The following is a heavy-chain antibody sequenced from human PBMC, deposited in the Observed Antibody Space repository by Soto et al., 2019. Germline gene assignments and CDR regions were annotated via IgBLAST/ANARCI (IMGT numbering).Heavy chain of an antibody. J-gene: IGHJ4*02. CDR3: ARTKDIVVVVAAEVLDY. CDR2: ISSSSSYI. V-gene: IGHV3-21*01. CDR1: GVTFSSYS. Sequence: GGSLRLSCAASGVTFSSYSMNWVRQAPGKGLEWVSSISSSSSYIYYADSVKGRFTISRDNAKNSLYLQMNSLRAEDTAVYYCARTKDIVVVVAAEVLDYWGQGTLVTVSS. D-gene: IGHD2-15*01.